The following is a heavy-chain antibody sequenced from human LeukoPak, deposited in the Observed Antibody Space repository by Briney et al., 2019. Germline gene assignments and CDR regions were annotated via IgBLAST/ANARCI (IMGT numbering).Heavy chain of an antibody. CDR3: ARWGDRGGYLDY. CDR2: IICDGGST. V-gene: IGHV3-20*04. D-gene: IGHD3-22*01. Sequence: GGSLRLSCVASGFTLDDYGMSWVRQAPGKGLEWVSGIICDGGSTGYADSLKGRFTISRDNAKNSLYLQMNSLRAEDTALYYCARWGDRGGYLDYWGQGTLATVSS. J-gene: IGHJ4*02. CDR1: GFTLDDYG.